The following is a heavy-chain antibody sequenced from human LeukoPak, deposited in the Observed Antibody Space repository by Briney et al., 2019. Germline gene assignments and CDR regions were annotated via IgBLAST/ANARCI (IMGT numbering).Heavy chain of an antibody. Sequence: GGSLRLSCAAAGFTFSSYAMSWVRQAPGKGLEWVSFISPSGDRTSNADSVEGRFTISRDNTRNTLYLQMNSLRDEDTGVYYCAIMHGYYDGSGFWVQWGQGTLVTVSS. J-gene: IGHJ4*02. CDR3: AIMHGYYDGSGFWVQ. CDR1: GFTFSSYA. CDR2: ISPSGDRT. V-gene: IGHV3-23*01. D-gene: IGHD3-22*01.